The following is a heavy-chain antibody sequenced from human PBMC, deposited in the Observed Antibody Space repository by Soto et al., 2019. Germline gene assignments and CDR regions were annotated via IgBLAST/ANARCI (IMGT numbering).Heavy chain of an antibody. CDR1: GFTFSSYS. D-gene: IGHD4-17*01. Sequence: GGSLRLSCAASGFTFSSYSMNWVRQAPGKGLEWVSSISSSSSYIYYADSVKGRFTISRDNAKNSLYLQMNSLRAEDTAVYYYARDPLAVTLSGLYYYYGMDVWGQGTTVTVSS. V-gene: IGHV3-21*01. J-gene: IGHJ6*02. CDR3: ARDPLAVTLSGLYYYYGMDV. CDR2: ISSSSSYI.